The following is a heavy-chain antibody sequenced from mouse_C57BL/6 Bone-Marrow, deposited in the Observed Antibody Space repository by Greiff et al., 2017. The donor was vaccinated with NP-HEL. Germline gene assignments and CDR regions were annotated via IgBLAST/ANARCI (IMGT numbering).Heavy chain of an antibody. CDR1: GYSITSCYY. V-gene: IGHV3-6*01. CDR3: ARDDYGWFAY. CDR2: ISYDGSN. D-gene: IGHD2-4*01. Sequence: EVQLQESGPGLVKPSQSLSLTCSVTGYSITSCYYWYWIRQFPGNKLEWMGYISYDGSNNYNPSLKNRISITRDTSKNQFFLKLNSVTTEDTATYYCARDDYGWFAYWGQGTLVTVSA. J-gene: IGHJ3*01.